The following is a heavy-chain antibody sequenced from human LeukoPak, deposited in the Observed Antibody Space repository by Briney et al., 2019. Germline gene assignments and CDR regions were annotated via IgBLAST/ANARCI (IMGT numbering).Heavy chain of an antibody. Sequence: AGSLRLSGAASGFTFSSYAMSWVRQAPGKGLEWVSAISGSGGSTYYADSVKGRFTISRDNSKNTLYLQMNSLRAEDTAVYYCAKDQVGDLGTYYFDYWGQGTLVTVSS. CDR2: ISGSGGST. CDR1: GFTFSSYA. J-gene: IGHJ4*02. D-gene: IGHD3-16*01. CDR3: AKDQVGDLGTYYFDY. V-gene: IGHV3-23*01.